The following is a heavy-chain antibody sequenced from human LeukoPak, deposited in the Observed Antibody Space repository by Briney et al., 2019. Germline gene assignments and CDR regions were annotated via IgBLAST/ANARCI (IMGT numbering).Heavy chain of an antibody. CDR2: IYPGDSDT. D-gene: IGHD2-2*01. J-gene: IGHJ6*02. Sequence: GESLKISCKGSGYSFTNYWIGWVRQMPGKGLEWMGIIYPGDSDTTYSPSFQGQVTISADKSISTAYLQWSSLKASDTAMYYCARRDGYCSSTSCYADYYYGMDVWGQGITVTVSS. CDR3: ARRDGYCSSTSCYADYYYGMDV. V-gene: IGHV5-51*01. CDR1: GYSFTNYW.